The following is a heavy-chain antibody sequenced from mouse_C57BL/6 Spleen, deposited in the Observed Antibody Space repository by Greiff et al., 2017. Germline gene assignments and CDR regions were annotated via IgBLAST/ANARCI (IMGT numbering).Heavy chain of an antibody. D-gene: IGHD2-1*01. Sequence: QVQLQQPGAELVKPGASVKLSCKASGYTFTSYWMHWVKQRPGQGLEWIGMIHPNSGSTNYNEKFKSKATLTVDKSSSTAYMQLSSLTSEASAVYYCARYGNSEGFAYWGQGTLVTVSA. CDR2: IHPNSGST. CDR1: GYTFTSYW. J-gene: IGHJ3*01. V-gene: IGHV1-64*01. CDR3: ARYGNSEGFAY.